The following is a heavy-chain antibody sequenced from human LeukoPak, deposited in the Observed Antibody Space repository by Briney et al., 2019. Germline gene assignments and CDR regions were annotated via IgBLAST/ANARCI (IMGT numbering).Heavy chain of an antibody. CDR2: INHSGST. Sequence: SETLSLTCAVYGGSFSGYYWSWIRQPPGKGLEWIGEINHSGSTNYNPSLKSRVTISVDTSKNQFSLKLSSVTAADTAVYYCARLRTERLLWFGAYYYYYMDVWGKGTTVTISS. CDR3: ARLRTERLLWFGAYYYYYMDV. D-gene: IGHD3-10*01. V-gene: IGHV4-34*01. J-gene: IGHJ6*03. CDR1: GGSFSGYY.